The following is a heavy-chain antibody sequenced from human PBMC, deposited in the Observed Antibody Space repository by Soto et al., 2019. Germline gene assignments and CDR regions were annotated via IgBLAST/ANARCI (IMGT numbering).Heavy chain of an antibody. Sequence: SETLSLTCAVYGGSFSGYYWSWIRQPPGKGLEWIGEINHSGSTNYNPSLKSRVTISVDTSKNQFSLKLSSVTAADTAMYYCARGVNTMVRGVIFNYSDYYGMDVWGQGTTVTVSS. CDR3: ARGVNTMVRGVIFNYSDYYGMDV. CDR1: GGSFSGYY. CDR2: INHSGST. D-gene: IGHD3-10*01. V-gene: IGHV4-34*01. J-gene: IGHJ6*02.